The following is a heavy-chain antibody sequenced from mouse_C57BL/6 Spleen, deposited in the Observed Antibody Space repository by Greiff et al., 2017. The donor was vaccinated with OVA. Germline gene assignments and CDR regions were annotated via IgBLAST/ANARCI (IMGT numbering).Heavy chain of an antibody. D-gene: IGHD2-3*01. CDR3: AREEGYDSYSVGLYG. CDR2: IYPGSGST. CDR1: GYTFTSYW. J-gene: IGHJ2*01. V-gene: IGHV1-55*01. Sequence: VQLQQPGAELVKPGASVKMSCKASGYTFTSYWITWVKQRPGQGLEWIGDIYPGSGSTNYNEKFKSKATLTVDTSSSTPYMQLSSLTSEDSAVYYSAREEGYDSYSVGLYGWGQGTTLTVSS.